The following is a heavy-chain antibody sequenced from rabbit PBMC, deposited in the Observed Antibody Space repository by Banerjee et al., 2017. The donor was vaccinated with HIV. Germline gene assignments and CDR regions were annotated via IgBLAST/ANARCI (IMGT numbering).Heavy chain of an antibody. CDR3: ARGLVAGVLDL. J-gene: IGHJ4*01. CDR2: IYPTYGAT. Sequence: QEQLVESGGGLVTLGGSLKLTCKASGIDFSSSFWISWVRQTPGKGLEWIGCIYPTYGATDYASWVNGRFTISLDNAQNTVFLQMTSLTAADTATYFCARGLVAGVLDLWGPGTL. V-gene: IGHV1S43*01. CDR1: GIDFSSSFW. D-gene: IGHD3-3*01.